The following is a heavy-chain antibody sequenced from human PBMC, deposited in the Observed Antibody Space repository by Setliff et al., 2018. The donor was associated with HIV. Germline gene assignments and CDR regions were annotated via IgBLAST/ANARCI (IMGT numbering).Heavy chain of an antibody. Sequence: GGSLRLSCAASGFTFISYDMSWVRQAPGEGLEWVSGISGSGGTTKYADSVKGRFTISRDDSRNMVFLQMNSLKSDDTAVYYCTTENHSYCGRGTLVTVSS. CDR2: ISGSGGTT. V-gene: IGHV3-23*01. D-gene: IGHD4-4*01. J-gene: IGHJ4*02. CDR3: TTENHSY. CDR1: GFTFISYD.